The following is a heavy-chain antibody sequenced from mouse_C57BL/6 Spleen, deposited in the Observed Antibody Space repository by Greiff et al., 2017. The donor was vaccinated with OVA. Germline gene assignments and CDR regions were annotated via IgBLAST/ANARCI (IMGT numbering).Heavy chain of an antibody. Sequence: VQLKESGGGLVQPKGSLKLSCAASGFSFNTYAMNWVRQAPGKGLEWVARIRSKSNNYATYYADSVKDRFTISRDDSESMLYLQMNNRKTDDTSMVYCVGLSSSYDYAFDYWGQGTSVTVSA. CDR3: VGLSSSYDYAFDY. J-gene: IGHJ4*01. V-gene: IGHV10-1*01. D-gene: IGHD1-1*01. CDR1: GFSFNTYA. CDR2: IRSKSNNYAT.